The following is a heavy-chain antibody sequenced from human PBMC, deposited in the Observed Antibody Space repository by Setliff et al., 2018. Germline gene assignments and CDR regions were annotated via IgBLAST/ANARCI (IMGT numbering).Heavy chain of an antibody. CDR1: GFTFSDYY. D-gene: IGHD6-13*01. J-gene: IGHJ4*02. V-gene: IGHV3-23*03. Sequence: PGGSLRLSCVVSGFTFSDYYMSWIRQAPGKGLEWVSVISSDGSSIYYADSVKGRFTISRDNSKNTLYLQMNSLRAEDTAIYYCARCSSWHGHYPHFNYWGQGTLVTVSS. CDR2: ISSDGSSI. CDR3: ARCSSWHGHYPHFNY.